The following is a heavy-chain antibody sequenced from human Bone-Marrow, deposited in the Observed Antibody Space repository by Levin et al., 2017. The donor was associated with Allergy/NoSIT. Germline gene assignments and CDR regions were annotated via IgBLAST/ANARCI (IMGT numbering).Heavy chain of an antibody. Sequence: SETLSLTCTVSGGSISSYYWSWIRQPPGKGLEWIGYIYYSGSTNYNPSLKSRVTISVDTSKNQFSLKLSSVTAADTAVYYCASNYYDSSGYNNWGQGTLVTVSS. V-gene: IGHV4-59*01. CDR2: IYYSGST. CDR3: ASNYYDSSGYNN. J-gene: IGHJ4*02. D-gene: IGHD3-22*01. CDR1: GGSISSYY.